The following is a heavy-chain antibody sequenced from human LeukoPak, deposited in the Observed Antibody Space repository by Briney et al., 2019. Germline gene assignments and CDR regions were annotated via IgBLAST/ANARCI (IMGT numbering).Heavy chain of an antibody. V-gene: IGHV1-2*02. CDR2: IKPIIGVT. CDR1: GYSSIDYY. D-gene: IGHD3-16*02. J-gene: IGHJ4*02. Sequence: ASVKVASKAYGYSSIDYYIHWVRPAPGQGLEWVGWIKPIIGVTTYAPRFQGRVTMTRDTSNSTAYMDISRLRSDDTVVYFCARGPLRLGDLSTLWGQGTLVTVSS. CDR3: ARGPLRLGDLSTL.